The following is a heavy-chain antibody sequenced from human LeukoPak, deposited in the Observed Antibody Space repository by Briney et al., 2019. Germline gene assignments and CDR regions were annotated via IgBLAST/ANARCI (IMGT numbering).Heavy chain of an antibody. Sequence: GGSLRLSCADSAFTVSNKYMSWVRQAPGKGLEWVSAISGSGGSTYYPDSVKGRFTISRDNSKNTLYLQINSLRAEDTAVYYCAKTLVGVTSGPDYYFDSWGQGTLVTVSS. CDR2: ISGSGGST. J-gene: IGHJ4*02. D-gene: IGHD1-26*01. V-gene: IGHV3-23*01. CDR1: AFTVSNKY. CDR3: AKTLVGVTSGPDYYFDS.